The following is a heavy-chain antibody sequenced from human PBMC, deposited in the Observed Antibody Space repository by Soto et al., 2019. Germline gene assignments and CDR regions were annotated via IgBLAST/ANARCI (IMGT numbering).Heavy chain of an antibody. CDR3: AREMIAVSGTGDAFDI. V-gene: IGHV3-7*01. J-gene: IGHJ3*02. Sequence: EVQLVESGGGLVQPGGSLRLSCAASGFTFSSYWMSWVRQAPGKGLEWVANIKQDGSEKYNVDSVKGRFTISRDNAKNSLYLQMNRLSAEDTAVYYCAREMIAVSGTGDAFDIWGQGTMVTVSS. D-gene: IGHD6-19*01. CDR1: GFTFSSYW. CDR2: IKQDGSEK.